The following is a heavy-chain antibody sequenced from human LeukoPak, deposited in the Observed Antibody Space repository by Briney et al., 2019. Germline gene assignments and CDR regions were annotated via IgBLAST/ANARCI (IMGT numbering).Heavy chain of an antibody. V-gene: IGHV4-4*07. J-gene: IGHJ5*02. CDR1: GGSISSYY. D-gene: IGHD2-2*01. CDR3: ARDRPPLRYCSSTSCYWGENWFDP. CDR2: IYTSGST. Sequence: SETLSLTCTVSGGSISSYYWSWIRQPAGKGLEWIGRIYTSGSTNYNPSLKSRVTMSVDTSKNQFSLKLSSATAADTAVYYCARDRPPLRYCSSTSCYWGENWFDPWGQGTLVTVSS.